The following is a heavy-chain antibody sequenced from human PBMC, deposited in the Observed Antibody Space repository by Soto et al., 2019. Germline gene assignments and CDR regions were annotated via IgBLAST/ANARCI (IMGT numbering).Heavy chain of an antibody. V-gene: IGHV1-2*02. CDR3: GRDLRLSGNGVDV. D-gene: IGHD3-10*01. CDR1: GYSFTDLY. J-gene: IGHJ6*02. CDR2: FNPNSGGT. Sequence: ASVKVSCKASGYSFTDLYIHWVRQAPGRGLEWMGWFNPNSGGTNYAQTFRGRVTMTRDTSIRTAYMELSRLTSDDTAVYYCGRDLRLSGNGVDVRGQGTTVTVS.